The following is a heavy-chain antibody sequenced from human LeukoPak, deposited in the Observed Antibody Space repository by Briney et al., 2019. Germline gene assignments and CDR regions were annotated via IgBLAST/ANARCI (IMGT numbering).Heavy chain of an antibody. CDR2: IIPIFGTA. J-gene: IGHJ4*02. V-gene: IGHV1-69*05. CDR1: GDTFSSYA. CDR3: ARGVWGNYRYPYYFDY. D-gene: IGHD3-16*02. Sequence: TSVKVPCKASGDTFSSYAICWVLQAPGQGLEWIGGIIPIFGTANYAQKFQGRVTITTDESTSTAYMELSSLRSEDTAVYYCARGVWGNYRYPYYFDYWGQGTLVTVSS.